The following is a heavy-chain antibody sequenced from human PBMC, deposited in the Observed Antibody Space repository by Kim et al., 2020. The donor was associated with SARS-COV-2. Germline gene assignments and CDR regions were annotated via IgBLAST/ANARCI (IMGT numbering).Heavy chain of an antibody. V-gene: IGHV4-59*01. Sequence: NHTPSLKSRVTISVDTSKNQFSLKLSSVTAADTAVYYCARYNWNDGAVDYWGQGTLVTVSS. J-gene: IGHJ4*02. CDR3: ARYNWNDGAVDY. D-gene: IGHD1-1*01.